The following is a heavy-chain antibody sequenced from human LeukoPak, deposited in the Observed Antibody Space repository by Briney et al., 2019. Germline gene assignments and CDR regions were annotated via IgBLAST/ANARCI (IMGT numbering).Heavy chain of an antibody. CDR1: GFTFGSYG. CDR3: ASASD. Sequence: PGGSLRLSCAASGFTFGSYGMHWVRQAPGKGLEWVSFIWYDATNKHYAGSVKGRFTISRDNAKNSLYLQMNSLRAEDTAVYYCASASDWGQGTLVTVSS. D-gene: IGHD3-3*01. V-gene: IGHV3-33*03. J-gene: IGHJ4*02. CDR2: IWYDATNK.